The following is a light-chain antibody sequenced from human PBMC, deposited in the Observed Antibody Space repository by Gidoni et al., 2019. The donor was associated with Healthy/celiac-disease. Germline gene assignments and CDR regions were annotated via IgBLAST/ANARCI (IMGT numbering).Light chain of an antibody. CDR3: QQRSNWPPLT. J-gene: IGKJ4*01. V-gene: IGKV3-11*01. CDR2: DAP. Sequence: ETVSTQSLATLSLSPGERATLSCRASQSVSSYLARYQQKPGQAPRLLIYDAPNRATGITARFSGSGSGTDFTLTISSLEPEDFAVYYCQQRSNWPPLTFGGGTKVEIK. CDR1: QSVSSY.